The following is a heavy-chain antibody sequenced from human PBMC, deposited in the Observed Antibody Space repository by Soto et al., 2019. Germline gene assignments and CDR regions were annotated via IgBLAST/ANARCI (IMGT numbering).Heavy chain of an antibody. Sequence: QVQLQESGPGLVKPSGTLSLTCAVSGGSISSSYWWRWVRQPPGKGLEWIGEIYHSGSTNYNTSLKSRVTISVDKSKNQLSLKVNSVTAADTAVYYCARVSGSYYYGMDVWGQGTTVTVSS. J-gene: IGHJ6*02. CDR3: ARVSGSYYYGMDV. CDR2: IYHSGST. V-gene: IGHV4-4*02. CDR1: GGSISSSYW.